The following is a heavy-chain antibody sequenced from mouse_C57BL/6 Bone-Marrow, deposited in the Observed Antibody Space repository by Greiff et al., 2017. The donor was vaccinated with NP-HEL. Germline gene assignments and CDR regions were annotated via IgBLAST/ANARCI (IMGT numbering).Heavy chain of an antibody. V-gene: IGHV6-6*01. Sequence: EVQLQESGGGLVQPGGSMKLSCAASGFTFSDAWMDWVRQSPEKGLEWVAEIRNKANNHATYYAESVKGRFIISRDDSKSSVYLQMNSLRAEDTGIYYCTRPRLLRRFAYWGQGTLVTVSA. J-gene: IGHJ3*01. CDR1: GFTFSDAW. D-gene: IGHD2-3*01. CDR2: IRNKANNHAT. CDR3: TRPRLLRRFAY.